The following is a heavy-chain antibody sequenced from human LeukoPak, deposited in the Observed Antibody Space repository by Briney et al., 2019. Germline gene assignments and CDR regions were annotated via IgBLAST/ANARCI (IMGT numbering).Heavy chain of an antibody. CDR2: ISGSGGST. J-gene: IGHJ4*02. V-gene: IGHV3-23*01. D-gene: IGHD1-26*01. CDR1: GFTFSSYA. Sequence: SGGSLRLSCAASGFTFSSYAMSWVRQAPGKGLEWVSAISGSGGSTYYADSVKGRFTISRDNSKNTLYMQMNSLRAEDTAVYYCAKSHSGSTWVYFDDYWGQGTLVTVSS. CDR3: AKSHSGSTWVYFDDY.